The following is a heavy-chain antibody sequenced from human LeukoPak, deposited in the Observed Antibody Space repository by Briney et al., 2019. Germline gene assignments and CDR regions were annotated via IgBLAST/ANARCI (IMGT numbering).Heavy chain of an antibody. V-gene: IGHV1-69*13. D-gene: IGHD5-24*01. CDR3: ARTPSEMVLTGYYFDD. CDR2: IIPIFGTA. CDR1: GGTFSSYA. Sequence: ASVKVSCKASGGTFSSYAISWVRQAPGQGLEWMGGIIPIFGTANYAQKFQGRVTITADESTSTAYMELSSLRSGDTAVYYCARTPSEMVLTGYYFDDWGQGTLVTVSP. J-gene: IGHJ4*02.